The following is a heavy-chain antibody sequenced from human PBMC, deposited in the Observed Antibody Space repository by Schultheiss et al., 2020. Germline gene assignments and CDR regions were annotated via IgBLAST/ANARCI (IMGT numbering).Heavy chain of an antibody. Sequence: GGSLRLSCAASGFTFSSYSMNWVRQAPGKGLEWVSYISSSSSTIYYADSVKGRFTISRDNAKNSLYLQMNSLRAEDTAVYYCARDLGELIWVGYFDYWGQGTLVTVS. J-gene: IGHJ4*02. CDR3: ARDLGELIWVGYFDY. CDR1: GFTFSSYS. D-gene: IGHD3-10*01. V-gene: IGHV3-48*01. CDR2: ISSSSSTI.